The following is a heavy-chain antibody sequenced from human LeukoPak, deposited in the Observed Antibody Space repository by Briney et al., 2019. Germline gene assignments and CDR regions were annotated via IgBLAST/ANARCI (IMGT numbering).Heavy chain of an antibody. V-gene: IGHV4-59*01. Sequence: SETLSLTCSVSGGYIIDGYWSWIRQPPGKGLEWIAYIHHTGIANYNPSLKSRVTISVDTSKNQFSLKVKSVTVADTAIYYCARPQWLTTMGPWFDPWGQGSLVTVSS. CDR1: GGYIIDGY. J-gene: IGHJ5*02. CDR2: IHHTGIA. CDR3: ARPQWLTTMGPWFDP. D-gene: IGHD6-19*01.